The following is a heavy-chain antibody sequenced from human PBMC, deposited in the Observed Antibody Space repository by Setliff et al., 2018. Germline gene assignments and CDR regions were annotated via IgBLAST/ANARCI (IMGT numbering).Heavy chain of an antibody. CDR2: ILSSGGT. CDR3: ARDTPHDPVSSNWYRNWFDP. Sequence: PSETLSLTCSVSGASISSGSNYWSWIRQPAGKGVEWIGHILSSGGTNYNPSLKNRVSISLDTSKNQFSLNLNSVTAADTAVYFCARDTPHDPVSSNWYRNWFDPWGQGTLVTVSS. V-gene: IGHV4-61*09. D-gene: IGHD6-13*01. CDR1: GASISSGSNY. J-gene: IGHJ5*02.